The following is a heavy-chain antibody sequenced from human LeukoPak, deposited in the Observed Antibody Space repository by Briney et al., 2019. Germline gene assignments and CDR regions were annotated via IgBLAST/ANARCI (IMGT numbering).Heavy chain of an antibody. CDR1: GFTFSSYA. V-gene: IGHV3-23*01. D-gene: IGHD1-26*01. CDR2: ISGSGGST. CDR3: AKSLGSYRAFDI. Sequence: AGGSLRLSCAASGFTFSSYAMSWVRQAPGKGLEWVSAISGSGGSTYYADSVKGRFTISRDNSKNTLYLQMNSLRAEDTAVYYCAKSLGSYRAFDIWGQGTMVTVSS. J-gene: IGHJ3*02.